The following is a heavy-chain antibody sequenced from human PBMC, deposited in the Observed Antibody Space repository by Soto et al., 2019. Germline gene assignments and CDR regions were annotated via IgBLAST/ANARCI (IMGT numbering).Heavy chain of an antibody. V-gene: IGHV4-61*01. CDR1: GGSVSSGSYY. J-gene: IGHJ4*02. CDR2: IYYSGST. CDR3: ARGIMYYYGSGSPRLDY. Sequence: SETLSLTCTVSGGSVSSGSYYWSWIRQPPGKGLEWIGYIYYSGSTNYNPSLKSRVTISVDTSKNQFSLKLSSVTAADTAVYYCARGIMYYYGSGSPRLDYWGQGTLVTVSS. D-gene: IGHD3-10*01.